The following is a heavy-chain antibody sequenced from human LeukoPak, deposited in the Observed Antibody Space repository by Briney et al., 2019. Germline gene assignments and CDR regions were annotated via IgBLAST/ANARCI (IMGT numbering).Heavy chain of an antibody. V-gene: IGHV4-59*01. CDR1: GGSISSYY. Sequence: SETLSLTCTVSGGSISSYYWSWIRQPPGKGLEWIGYIYYSGGTNYNPSLKSRVTISVDTSKNQFSLKLSSVTAADTAVYYCAGGGLFGYYDSSGPSRPWGQGTLVTVSS. CDR3: AGGGLFGYYDSSGPSRP. J-gene: IGHJ5*02. CDR2: IYYSGGT. D-gene: IGHD3-22*01.